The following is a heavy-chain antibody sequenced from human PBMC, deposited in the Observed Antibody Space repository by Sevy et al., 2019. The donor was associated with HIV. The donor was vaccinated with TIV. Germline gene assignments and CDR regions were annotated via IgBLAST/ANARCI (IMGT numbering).Heavy chain of an antibody. J-gene: IGHJ4*02. D-gene: IGHD3-16*01. CDR1: GFTFSSYG. CDR3: ARDQGGDGYKSGPCLDY. Sequence: GGSLRLSCAASGFTFSSYGMHWVRQAPGKGLEWVAVIWYDGSNKYYADSVKGRFTISRDNSKNTLYLQMNSLRDEDTAVYYCARDQGGDGYKSGPCLDYWGQGTLVTVSS. V-gene: IGHV3-33*01. CDR2: IWYDGSNK.